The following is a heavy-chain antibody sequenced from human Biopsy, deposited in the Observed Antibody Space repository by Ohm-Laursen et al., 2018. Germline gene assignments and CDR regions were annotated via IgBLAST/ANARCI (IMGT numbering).Heavy chain of an antibody. CDR1: GFIFTNYA. CDR3: ASDLNGDPSAFDY. V-gene: IGHV3-23*01. Sequence: SLRLSCAASGFIFTNYAMNWVRQAPGKGLDWVSSIDSSAASTFYADSVKGRFTISRDNSKNTLFLQMNSLRAADTAIYYCASDLNGDPSAFDYWGQGTPVTVSS. D-gene: IGHD4-17*01. CDR2: IDSSAAST. J-gene: IGHJ4*02.